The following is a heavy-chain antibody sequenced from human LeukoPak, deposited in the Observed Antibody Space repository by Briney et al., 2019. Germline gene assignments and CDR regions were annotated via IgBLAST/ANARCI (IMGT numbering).Heavy chain of an antibody. D-gene: IGHD3-10*01. CDR3: ARDRVYHYDSGSWFDP. V-gene: IGHV4-59*01. Sequence: SETLSLTCTVSGDSISSYYWSWLRQPPGKGVEWLGYIYYSGSTNYNPSLKSRVTISVDTSKNQLSLKLLSVTAADTAVYYFARDRVYHYDSGSWFDPWGQGTLVTVSS. CDR2: IYYSGST. CDR1: GDSISSYY. J-gene: IGHJ5*02.